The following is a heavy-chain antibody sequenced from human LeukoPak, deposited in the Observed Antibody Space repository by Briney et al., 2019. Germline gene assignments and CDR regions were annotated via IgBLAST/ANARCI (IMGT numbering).Heavy chain of an antibody. CDR1: GFTFSSYS. CDR2: IDDAGT. CDR3: AREGGSLTKVTYYGLDI. Sequence: GGSLRLSCAASGFTFSSYSMNCVRQAPGRGLEWVSSIDDAGTHYAESVKGRFDISRDISKNTVSLHLNNVRADDTGLYYCAREGGSLTKVTYYGLDIWGPGTTVTVSS. D-gene: IGHD1-1*01. J-gene: IGHJ6*02. V-gene: IGHV3-66*01.